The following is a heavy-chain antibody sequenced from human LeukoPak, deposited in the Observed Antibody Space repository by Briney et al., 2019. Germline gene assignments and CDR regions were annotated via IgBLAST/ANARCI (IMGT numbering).Heavy chain of an antibody. V-gene: IGHV3-30-3*01. Sequence: GGSLRLSCAASGFTFSSYAMHWVRQAPGKGLEWVAVISYNGSNKYYADSVKGRFTISRDNAKNALYLQMNSLRAEDTTVYYCARDAGMGVPAGSYFDYWGQGTLVTVSS. J-gene: IGHJ4*02. CDR1: GFTFSSYA. CDR3: ARDAGMGVPAGSYFDY. D-gene: IGHD2-2*01. CDR2: ISYNGSNK.